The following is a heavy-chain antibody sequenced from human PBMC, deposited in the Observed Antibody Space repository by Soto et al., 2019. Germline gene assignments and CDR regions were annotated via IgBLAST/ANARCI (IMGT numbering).Heavy chain of an antibody. V-gene: IGHV4-39*01. CDR3: AKNLLRTARFDY. J-gene: IGHJ4*02. Sequence: WMSQPPGKGLQWAGSIYYSAKTHYNPSLKSRVTISVDGSKNQFSLQMTSVTAADPAVYYCAKNLLRTARFDYWGQGALLTVSS. D-gene: IGHD6-6*01. CDR2: IYYSAKT.